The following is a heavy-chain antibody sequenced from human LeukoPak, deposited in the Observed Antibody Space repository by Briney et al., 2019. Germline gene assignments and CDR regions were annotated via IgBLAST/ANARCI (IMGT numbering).Heavy chain of an antibody. Sequence: GGSLRLSRAASGFTFSSYAMHWVRQAPGKGLEWVAVISYDGSNKYYADSVKGRFTISRDNSKNTLYLQMNSLRAEDTAVYYCARDLQQWLMVLVYWGQGTLVTVSS. CDR3: ARDLQQWLMVLVY. V-gene: IGHV3-30-3*01. D-gene: IGHD6-19*01. J-gene: IGHJ4*02. CDR1: GFTFSSYA. CDR2: ISYDGSNK.